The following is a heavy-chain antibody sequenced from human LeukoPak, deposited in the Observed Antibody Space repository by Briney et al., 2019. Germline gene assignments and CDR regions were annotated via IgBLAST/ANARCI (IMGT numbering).Heavy chain of an antibody. CDR1: GFTFSVLG. CDR3: ARGPTATFDY. D-gene: IGHD5-18*01. Sequence: GGSLRLSCTTSGFTFSVLGMHWVRQVPGKGLEWVAAISFNGHDTNYADSVRGRFTVSRDNSKRTLYLQMNSLRSEDTAMYYCARGPTATFDYWGQGTLVTVSS. J-gene: IGHJ4*02. CDR2: ISFNGHDT. V-gene: IGHV3-30*03.